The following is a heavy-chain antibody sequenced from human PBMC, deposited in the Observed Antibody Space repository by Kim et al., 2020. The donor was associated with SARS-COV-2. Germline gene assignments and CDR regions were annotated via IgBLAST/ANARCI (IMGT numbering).Heavy chain of an antibody. CDR2: IYTSGST. D-gene: IGHD3-10*01. CDR3: ARGVRGVTPSFDP. V-gene: IGHV4-61*02. J-gene: IGHJ5*02. CDR1: GGSISSGSYY. Sequence: SETLSLTCTVSGGSISSGSYYWSWIRQPAGKGLEWIGRIYTSGSTNYNPSLKSRVTISVDTSKNQFSLKLSSVTAADTAVYYCARGVRGVTPSFDPWGQGTLVTVSS.